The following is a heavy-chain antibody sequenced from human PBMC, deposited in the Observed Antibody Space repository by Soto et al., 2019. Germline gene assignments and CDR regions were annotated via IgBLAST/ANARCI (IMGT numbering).Heavy chain of an antibody. CDR3: ARERYSSSWYDSLGWFDP. CDR1: GGFFSGYY. D-gene: IGHD6-13*01. V-gene: IGHV4-34*01. J-gene: IGHJ5*02. Sequence: SETLSVTCAVYGGFFSGYYWSWSRQPPGKGLEWIGEINHSGSTNYNPSLKSRVTISVDTSKNQFSLKLSSVTAADTAVYYCARERYSSSWYDSLGWFDPWGQGTLVTVSS. CDR2: INHSGST.